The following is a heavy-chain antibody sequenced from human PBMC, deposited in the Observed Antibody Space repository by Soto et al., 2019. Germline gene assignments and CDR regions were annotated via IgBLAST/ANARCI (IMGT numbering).Heavy chain of an antibody. V-gene: IGHV3-66*01. CDR2: IYSGGST. J-gene: IGHJ6*02. CDR1: GFTVSSNY. CDR3: ARGGRVAARPLAVAGTPDYYYYGMDV. Sequence: GGSLRLSCAASGFTVSSNYMSWVRQAPGKGLEWVSVIYSGGSTYYADSVKGRFTISRDNSKNTLYLQMNSLRAEDTAVYYCARGGRVAARPLAVAGTPDYYYYGMDVWGQGTTVTVSS. D-gene: IGHD6-19*01.